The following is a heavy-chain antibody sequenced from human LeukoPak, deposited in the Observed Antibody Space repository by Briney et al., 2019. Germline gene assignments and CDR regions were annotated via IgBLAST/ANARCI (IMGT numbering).Heavy chain of an antibody. CDR3: ARRYYYDSSGYYQGYYFDY. CDR2: IYYSGST. J-gene: IGHJ4*02. D-gene: IGHD3-22*01. V-gene: IGHV4-39*01. Sequence: PSETLSLTCTVSGGSISSSSYYWGWIRQSPGTGLEWIGSIYYSGSTYYNPSLKSRVTISVDTSKNQFSLKLSSVTAADTAVYYCARRYYYDSSGYYQGYYFDYWGQGTLVTVSS. CDR1: GGSISSSSYY.